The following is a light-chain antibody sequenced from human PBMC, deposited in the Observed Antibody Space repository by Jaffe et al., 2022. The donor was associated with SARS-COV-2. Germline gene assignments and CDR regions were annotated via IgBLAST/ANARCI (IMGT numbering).Light chain of an antibody. V-gene: IGKV3-20*01. J-gene: IGKJ2*01. Sequence: VLTQSPGTLSLSPGETATLSCRASQNIGSDYFAWYQQKPGQAPRLVIFSASRRAAGIPDRFSGSGLGTDFTLTISRLEPDDFAVYYCQQNSDSPYTFGQGTKLEI. CDR3: QQNSDSPYT. CDR2: SAS. CDR1: QNIGSDY.